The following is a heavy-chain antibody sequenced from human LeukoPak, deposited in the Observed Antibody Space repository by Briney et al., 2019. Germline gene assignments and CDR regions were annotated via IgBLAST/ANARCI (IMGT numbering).Heavy chain of an antibody. CDR2: ISSSSTI. J-gene: IGHJ4*02. CDR3: ARERDGDYVGY. V-gene: IGHV3-48*01. Sequence: GGSLRLSCAASGFTFSSYSMNWVRQAPGKGWEWVSYISSSSTIYYADSVKGRFTISRDNAKNSLYLQMNSLRAEDTAVYYCARERDGDYVGYWGQGTLVTVSS. CDR1: GFTFSSYS. D-gene: IGHD4-17*01.